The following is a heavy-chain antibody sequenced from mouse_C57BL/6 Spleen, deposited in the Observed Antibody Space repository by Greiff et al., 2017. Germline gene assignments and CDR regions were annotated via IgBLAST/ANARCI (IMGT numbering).Heavy chain of an antibody. CDR1: GYTFTDYY. D-gene: IGHD5-1*01. CDR2: INPNNGGT. V-gene: IGHV1-26*01. CDR3: ARSGGKYPYYFDY. J-gene: IGHJ2*01. Sequence: EVQLQQSGPELVKPGASVKISCKASGYTFTDYYMNWVKQSHGKSLEWIGDINPNNGGTSYNQKFKSKATLTVDKSSSTAYMELRSLTSEDSAVYYCARSGGKYPYYFDYWGQGTTLTVSS.